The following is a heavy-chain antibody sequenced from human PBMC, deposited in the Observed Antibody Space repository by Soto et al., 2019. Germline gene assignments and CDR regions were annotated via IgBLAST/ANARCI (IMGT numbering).Heavy chain of an antibody. D-gene: IGHD4-4*01. CDR1: GGTFSSYT. J-gene: IGHJ4*02. Sequence: ASVKVSCKASGGTFSSYTISWVRQAPGQGYEWMGIINPSGGGTTYAQKFQGRVTMTRDTSTSTVYMELSSLRSEDTAVYYCARYDYNGYYFDYWGQGTLVTVSS. V-gene: IGHV1-46*01. CDR2: INPSGGGT. CDR3: ARYDYNGYYFDY.